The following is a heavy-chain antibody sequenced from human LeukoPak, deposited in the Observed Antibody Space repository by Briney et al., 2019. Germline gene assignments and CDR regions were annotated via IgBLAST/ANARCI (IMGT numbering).Heavy chain of an antibody. CDR3: ATGRAGYLGYFDY. Sequence: PSETLSLTCTVSGGSISSYYWSWIRQPPGKGLEWIGYIYYSGSTNYNPSLKSRVTISVDTSKNQFSLKLSSVTAADTAVYYCATGRAGYLGYFDYWGQGTLVTVFS. J-gene: IGHJ4*02. D-gene: IGHD7-27*01. CDR1: GGSISSYY. V-gene: IGHV4-59*01. CDR2: IYYSGST.